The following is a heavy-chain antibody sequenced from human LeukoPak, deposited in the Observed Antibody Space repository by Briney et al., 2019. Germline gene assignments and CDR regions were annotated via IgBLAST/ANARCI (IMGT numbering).Heavy chain of an antibody. Sequence: SETLSLTCTVSGGSISSSSAYWGWLRQPPGKGLEWIRSIYYSKNTYYNPSLKSRATISADTSKNQFSLTLGSVSATDTAVYYCVSPRGFSYGYFDYWGQGTLVTVSS. CDR3: VSPRGFSYGYFDY. J-gene: IGHJ4*02. V-gene: IGHV4-39*01. D-gene: IGHD5-18*01. CDR1: GGSISSSSAY. CDR2: IYYSKNT.